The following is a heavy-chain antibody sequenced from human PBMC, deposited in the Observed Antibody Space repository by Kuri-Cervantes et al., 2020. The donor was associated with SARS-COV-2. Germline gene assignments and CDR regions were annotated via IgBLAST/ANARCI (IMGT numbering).Heavy chain of an antibody. D-gene: IGHD6-19*01. CDR2: ISGSGGST. Sequence: GGSLRLSCAASGFTFSSYAMSWVRQAPGKGPEWVSAISGSGGSTYYADSVKGRFTISRDNAKNSLYLQMNSLRAEDTAVYYCARVSGWAVAGTDYYYYYGMDVWGQGTTVTVSS. CDR1: GFTFSSYA. V-gene: IGHV3-23*01. CDR3: ARVSGWAVAGTDYYYYYGMDV. J-gene: IGHJ6*02.